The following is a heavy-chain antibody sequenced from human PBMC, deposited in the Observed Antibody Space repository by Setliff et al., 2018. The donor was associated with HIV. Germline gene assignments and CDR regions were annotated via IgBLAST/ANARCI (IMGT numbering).Heavy chain of an antibody. CDR1: TDSFSNRGFY. D-gene: IGHD1-7*01. V-gene: IGHV4-39*07. CDR3: ARTNRWELPSPYFDA. J-gene: IGHJ4*02. CDR2: VYYSGRS. Sequence: PSETLSLTCTVSTDSFSNRGFYWGWVRQPPGRGLEWIGSVYYSGRSTYNPSLKSRVTMSVDRPNNHFSLRLTSVTAADTAVYFCARTNRWELPSPYFDAWGQGTLVTVSS.